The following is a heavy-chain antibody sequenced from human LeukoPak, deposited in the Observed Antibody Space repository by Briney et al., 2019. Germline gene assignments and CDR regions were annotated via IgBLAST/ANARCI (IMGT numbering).Heavy chain of an antibody. CDR3: AKDGGIAAAGTSVYFDY. CDR1: GFTFSSYA. J-gene: IGHJ4*02. CDR2: ISGSGGNT. D-gene: IGHD6-13*01. V-gene: IGHV3-23*01. Sequence: GGSLRLSCAASGFTFSSYAMSWVRQAPGKGLQWVSGISGSGGNTYYADSVKRRFTISRDNSKNTLYLQMNSLRAEDTAVYYCAKDGGIAAAGTSVYFDYWGQGTLGTVSS.